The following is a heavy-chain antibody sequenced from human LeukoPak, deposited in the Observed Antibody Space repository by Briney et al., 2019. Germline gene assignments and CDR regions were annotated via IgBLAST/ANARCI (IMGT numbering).Heavy chain of an antibody. Sequence: GASVKVSCKASGYTFTSYGISWVRQAPGQGLEWMGWISAYSGNTNYAQKLQGRVTMTTDTSTSTAYMELRSLRSDDTAVYYCARDTAKVLAVAAWGYFDYWGQGTLVTVSS. D-gene: IGHD6-19*01. CDR1: GYTFTSYG. CDR3: ARDTAKVLAVAAWGYFDY. V-gene: IGHV1-18*04. CDR2: ISAYSGNT. J-gene: IGHJ4*02.